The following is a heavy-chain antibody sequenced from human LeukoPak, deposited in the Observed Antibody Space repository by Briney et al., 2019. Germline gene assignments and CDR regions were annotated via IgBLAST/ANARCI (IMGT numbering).Heavy chain of an antibody. CDR1: GLTFSSYS. J-gene: IGHJ3*02. CDR3: ASDTKRGYSYGSPTDGFDI. V-gene: IGHV3-21*01. CDR2: ISSSSSYI. D-gene: IGHD5-18*01. Sequence: GGSLRLSCAASGLTFSSYSMNWVRQSSGKGLEWVSSISSSSSYIYYADSVRGRFTISRDNAKNSLYLQMNSLRAEDTAVYYCASDTKRGYSYGSPTDGFDIWGQGTMVTVSS.